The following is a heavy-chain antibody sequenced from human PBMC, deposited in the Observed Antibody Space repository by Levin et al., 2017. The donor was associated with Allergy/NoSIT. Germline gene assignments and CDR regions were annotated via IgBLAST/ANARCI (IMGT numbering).Heavy chain of an antibody. D-gene: IGHD2-2*01. CDR1: GDSISTSY. CDR2: IYYNGNT. Sequence: PSETLSLTCSVSGDSISTSYWNWIRQPPGKGLEWIGYIYYNGNTNYNPSLKSRVTISVDTSKNQFSLKLTSVTAADTAVYYCAREGGYCTSSNCFHLDPWGQGTLVTVSS. V-gene: IGHV4-59*01. J-gene: IGHJ5*02. CDR3: AREGGYCTSSNCFHLDP.